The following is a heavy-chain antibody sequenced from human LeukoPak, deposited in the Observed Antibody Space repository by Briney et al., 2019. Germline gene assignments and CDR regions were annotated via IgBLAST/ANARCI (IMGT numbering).Heavy chain of an antibody. Sequence: PGGSLRLSCAASGFIFSSYGMHWVRQAPGKGLEWVSNIKGDGSEKWYADSVKGRFTISRDNAQNSVHLQMNSLRAEDTAVYHCARDEYRSRWLHPWGQGTLVTVTS. CDR2: IKGDGSEK. CDR1: GFIFSSYG. J-gene: IGHJ5*02. V-gene: IGHV3-7*01. CDR3: ARDEYRSRWLHP. D-gene: IGHD5-24*01.